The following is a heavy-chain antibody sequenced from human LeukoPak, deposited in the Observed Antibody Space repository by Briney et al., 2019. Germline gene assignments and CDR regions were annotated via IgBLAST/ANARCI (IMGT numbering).Heavy chain of an antibody. CDR3: ARDRRGTSLPP. CDR2: IKPDGREQ. J-gene: IGHJ5*02. Sequence: GGSLRLSCAASGFTFSSHWMSWVRQVPGKRLEWVGNIKPDGREQYYVDSVQGRFTVSRDNAKNSLYLQMHSLGAEDTAVYYCARDRRGTSLPPWGQGTLVTVSS. D-gene: IGHD2-2*01. V-gene: IGHV3-7*01. CDR1: GFTFSSHW.